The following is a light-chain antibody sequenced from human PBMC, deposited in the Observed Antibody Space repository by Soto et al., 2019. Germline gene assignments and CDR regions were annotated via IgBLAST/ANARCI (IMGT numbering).Light chain of an antibody. CDR2: EVS. CDR1: SSDVGGYDY. CDR3: NSYAGSNNLAV. J-gene: IGLJ1*01. Sequence: QSALTQPPSASGSPGQSVTISCTGTSSDVGGYDYVSWYQQHPGKAPKLIIYEVSKRPSGVPDRLSGSKSGNTASLTVSGLQAEDEADYYCNSYAGSNNLAVFGTGTKVTVL. V-gene: IGLV2-8*01.